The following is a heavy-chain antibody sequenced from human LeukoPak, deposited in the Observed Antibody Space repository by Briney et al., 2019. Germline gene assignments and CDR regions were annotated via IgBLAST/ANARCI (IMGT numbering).Heavy chain of an antibody. CDR2: FDPSDSYT. Sequence: GESLSISCQDSQYSVKGYRINRGGQMPGKGLEWMGRFDPSDSYTDYSPSFQGHVTISADKSISTAYLQWSSLEASDTAIYYCARHAYASHFRCCLDVWGQGTTVTVSS. J-gene: IGHJ6*02. CDR3: ARHAYASHFRCCLDV. D-gene: IGHD2-2*01. V-gene: IGHV5-10-1*01. CDR1: QYSVKGYR.